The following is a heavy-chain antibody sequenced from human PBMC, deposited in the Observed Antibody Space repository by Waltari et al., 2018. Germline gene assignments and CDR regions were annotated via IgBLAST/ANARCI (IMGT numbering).Heavy chain of an antibody. D-gene: IGHD4-17*01. V-gene: IGHV3-7*03. J-gene: IGHJ4*02. Sequence: YWGSVVVQVPGQGWEWVANIKQDGREKYYVDSVKGRFTISRDNAKNSLYLQMNSLRAEDTAVYYCARIYYGDYVVYWGQGALVTVSS. CDR1: YW. CDR2: IKQDGREK. CDR3: ARIYYGDYVVY.